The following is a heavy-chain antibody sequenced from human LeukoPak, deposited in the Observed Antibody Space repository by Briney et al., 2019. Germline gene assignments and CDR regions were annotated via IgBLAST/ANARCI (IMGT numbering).Heavy chain of an antibody. CDR1: GGSISSSSYY. V-gene: IGHV4-39*07. J-gene: IGHJ2*01. Sequence: SETLSLTCTVSGGSISSSSYYWGWIRQPPGKGLEWIGSIYHSGSTYYNPSLKSRVTISVDTSKNQFSLKLSSVTAADTAVYYCARFQATTLINKYFDLWGRGTLVTVSS. D-gene: IGHD5-12*01. CDR3: ARFQATTLINKYFDL. CDR2: IYHSGST.